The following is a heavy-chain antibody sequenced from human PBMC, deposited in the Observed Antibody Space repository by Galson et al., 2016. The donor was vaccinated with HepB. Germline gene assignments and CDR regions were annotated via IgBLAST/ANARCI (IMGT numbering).Heavy chain of an antibody. CDR2: IDWDDDK. CDR1: GFSLSTSGMR. CDR3: ARIGAFWYDTDGYPAYSMDV. Sequence: PALVKPTQTLTLTCTFSGFSLSTSGMRVSWIRQPPGKALEWLARIDWDDDKFYRTSLRTRLSISKDSSKNQVVLTMTNMDPVDTANYWCARIGAFWYDTDGYPAYSMDVWGKGTPVTVSS. D-gene: IGHD5-24*01. J-gene: IGHJ6*03. V-gene: IGHV2-70*04.